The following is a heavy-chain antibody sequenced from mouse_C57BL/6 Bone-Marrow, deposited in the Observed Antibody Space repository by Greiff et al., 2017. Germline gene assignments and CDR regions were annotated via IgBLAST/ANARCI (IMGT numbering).Heavy chain of an antibody. CDR1: GFTFSSYG. J-gene: IGHJ1*01. D-gene: IGHD3-3*01. CDR2: ISSGGSYT. Sequence: DVHLVESGGDLVKPGGSLKLSCAASGFTFSSYGMSWVRQTPDKRLEWVATISSGGSYTYYPDSVKGRFTISRDNAKNTLYLQMSSLKSDDTAMYYCASRTGTWYFDFWGPGTTVTVSS. V-gene: IGHV5-6*02. CDR3: ASRTGTWYFDF.